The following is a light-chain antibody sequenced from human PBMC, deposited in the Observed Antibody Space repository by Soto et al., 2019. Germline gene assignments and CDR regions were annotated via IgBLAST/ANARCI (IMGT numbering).Light chain of an antibody. CDR1: QTVSSW. J-gene: IGKJ1*01. CDR3: QQYDTYST. CDR2: KAS. Sequence: DIQMTQSPSTLSASVGDRVTITCRASQTVSSWLAWYQQKPGKAPKLLIYKASSLGSGVPSRFSGSGSGTELTLTISSLQPDDFATYYCQQYDTYSTFGQGTKVEIK. V-gene: IGKV1-5*03.